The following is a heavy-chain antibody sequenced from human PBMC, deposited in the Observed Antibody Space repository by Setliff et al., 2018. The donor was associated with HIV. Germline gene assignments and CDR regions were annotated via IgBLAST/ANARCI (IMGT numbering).Heavy chain of an antibody. D-gene: IGHD3-10*01. CDR1: GGSISSYY. J-gene: IGHJ2*01. Sequence: PSETLSLTCTVSGGSISSYYWSWIRQPAGKGLEWIGRIYTSGSTNYNPSLKSRLTMSLDTSKNQFSLNLDSVTAADTALYYCAREGGQGYSGSGSFYHRNFDLWGRGTLVTVSS. CDR3: AREGGQGYSGSGSFYHRNFDL. V-gene: IGHV4-4*07. CDR2: IYTSGST.